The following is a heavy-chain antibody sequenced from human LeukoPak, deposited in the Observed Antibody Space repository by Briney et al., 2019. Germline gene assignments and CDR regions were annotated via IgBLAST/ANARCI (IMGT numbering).Heavy chain of an antibody. CDR1: GGSFSGYY. D-gene: IGHD3-10*01. V-gene: IGHV4-34*01. CDR2: INHSGST. Sequence: SETLSLTCAVYGGSFSGYYWSWIRQPPGKGLEWIGEINHSGSTSYNPSLKSRVTISVDTSKNQFSLKLSSVTAADTAVYYCARGTARGFDPWGQGTLVTVSS. J-gene: IGHJ5*02. CDR3: ARGTARGFDP.